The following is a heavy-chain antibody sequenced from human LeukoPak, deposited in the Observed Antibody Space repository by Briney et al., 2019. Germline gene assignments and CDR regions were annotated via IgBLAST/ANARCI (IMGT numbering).Heavy chain of an antibody. Sequence: ASVKVSCKTSGYTFTGYYIQWVRQAPGQGLEWMGWIAPISGDTDYAQKFQGRVTMTRDTSISTAYMELSRLRSDDTAVYYCARSRYYYGSGSYYIDYFDYWGQGTLVTVSS. CDR3: ARSRYYYGSGSYYIDYFDY. V-gene: IGHV1-2*02. CDR1: GYTFTGYY. J-gene: IGHJ4*02. D-gene: IGHD3-10*01. CDR2: IAPISGDT.